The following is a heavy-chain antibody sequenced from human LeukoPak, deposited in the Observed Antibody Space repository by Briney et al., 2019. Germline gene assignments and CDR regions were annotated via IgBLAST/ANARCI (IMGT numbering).Heavy chain of an antibody. J-gene: IGHJ5*02. D-gene: IGHD5-12*01. Sequence: SETLSLTCTVSGGSISSSNFYWGWIRQPPGKGLEWIATIYYSGSTYYNPSLKSRVTISVDTSKNQFSLKLSSVTAADTAVYYCARHFGRGYPNWFDPWGQGTLATVSS. V-gene: IGHV4-39*01. CDR1: GGSISSSNFY. CDR3: ARHFGRGYPNWFDP. CDR2: IYYSGST.